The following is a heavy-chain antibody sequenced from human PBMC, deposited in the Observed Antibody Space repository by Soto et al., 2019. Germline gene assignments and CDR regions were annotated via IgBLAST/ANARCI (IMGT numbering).Heavy chain of an antibody. CDR1: GLSFSSYA. Sequence: EVQVLESGGGLAQPGRSLRLSCAVSGLSFSSYAMTWVRQSPGKWLERISSISRSGNSTYSAASVRGRFTISRDNSQHTLYLQMNSLRAEDTAVYYCAKDAKSLDWLPTSYYFDFWGQGTLVTFA. CDR2: ISRSGNST. CDR3: AKDAKSLDWLPTSYYFDF. V-gene: IGHV3-23*01. D-gene: IGHD3-9*01. J-gene: IGHJ4*02.